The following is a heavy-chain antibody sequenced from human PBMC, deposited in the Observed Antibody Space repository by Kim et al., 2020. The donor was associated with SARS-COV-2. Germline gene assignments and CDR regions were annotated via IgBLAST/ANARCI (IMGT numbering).Heavy chain of an antibody. Sequence: SETLSLTCAVYGGSFSGYYWSWIRQPPGKGLEWIGEINHSGSTNYNPSLKSRVTISVDTSKNQFSLKLSSVTAADTAVYYCARGWTYGSGSYYNRRGNSRDYWGQGTLVTVSS. J-gene: IGHJ4*02. CDR1: GGSFSGYY. CDR2: INHSGST. CDR3: ARGWTYGSGSYYNRRGNSRDY. D-gene: IGHD3-10*01. V-gene: IGHV4-34*01.